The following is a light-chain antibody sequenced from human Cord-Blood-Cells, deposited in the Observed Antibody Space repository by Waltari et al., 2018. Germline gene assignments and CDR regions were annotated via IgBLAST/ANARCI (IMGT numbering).Light chain of an antibody. CDR3: SSYAGSNNLV. J-gene: IGLJ2*01. V-gene: IGLV2-8*01. CDR2: EVS. Sequence: QSALTQPPSASVSPAQSVTISSTGTSSDVGGYNYASWYQQHPGKAPKLIIYEVSKRPSGVPDRFSGSKSGNTASLTVSGLQAEDEADYYCSSYAGSNNLVFGGGTKLTVL. CDR1: SSDVGGYNY.